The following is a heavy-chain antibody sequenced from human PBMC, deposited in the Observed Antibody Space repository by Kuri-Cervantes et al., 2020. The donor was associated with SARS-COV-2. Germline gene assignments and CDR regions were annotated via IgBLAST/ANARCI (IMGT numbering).Heavy chain of an antibody. J-gene: IGHJ3*02. CDR2: IIPILGIA. D-gene: IGHD2-15*01. CDR1: GGTFSSYA. Sequence: SVKVSCKASGGTFSSYAISWVRQAPGQGLEWMGGIIPILGIANYAQKFQGRVTITADKSTSTAYMELSSLRSEDTAVYYCATGYCSGGSCYSDAFDIWGQGTMVTVSS. V-gene: IGHV1-69*10. CDR3: ATGYCSGGSCYSDAFDI.